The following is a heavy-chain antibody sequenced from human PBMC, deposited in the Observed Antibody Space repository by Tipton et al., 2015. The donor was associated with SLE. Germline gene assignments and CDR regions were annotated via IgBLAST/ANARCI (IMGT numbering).Heavy chain of an antibody. CDR2: IYHNGRT. Sequence: GLVKPSETLSLTCVVSDYSIRSGYYWGWVRQPPGKGLEWIGSIYHNGRTYFNPSLKSRVTISVDTSNNQFSLNLRSATAADTAMYYCTRYCSHTTCSDSLGYYYMDVWGEGTTVTVSS. CDR3: TRYCSHTTCSDSLGYYYMDV. J-gene: IGHJ6*03. CDR1: DYSIRSGYY. V-gene: IGHV4-38-2*01. D-gene: IGHD2-2*01.